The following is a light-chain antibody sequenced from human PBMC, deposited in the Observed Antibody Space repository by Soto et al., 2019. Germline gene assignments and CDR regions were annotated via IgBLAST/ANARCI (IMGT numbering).Light chain of an antibody. Sequence: DIQMTQSPSSLSAAVGDRVTSTCRASQGISNYLAWYQQKPGKVPKLLIYAASTLQSGVPSRFSGSGSGTDFTLTISSLQPEDVATYYCQKYNSAPSLTFGGGTKVDIK. J-gene: IGKJ4*01. CDR3: QKYNSAPSLT. V-gene: IGKV1-27*01. CDR2: AAS. CDR1: QGISNY.